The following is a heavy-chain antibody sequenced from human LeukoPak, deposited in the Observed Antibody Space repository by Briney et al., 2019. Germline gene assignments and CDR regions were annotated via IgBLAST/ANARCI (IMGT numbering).Heavy chain of an antibody. J-gene: IGHJ4*02. CDR2: IQQDGSEK. CDR1: GFTFSSYW. D-gene: IGHD4-17*01. Sequence: PGGSLRLSCAASGFTFSSYWLSWVRQPPGRGLEWVANIQQDGSEKNYVDSVKGRFTISRDNGKNSLYLQMNSLRAEDTAVYYCARPHLDHGDSFDYWGQGTLVTVSS. V-gene: IGHV3-7*01. CDR3: ARPHLDHGDSFDY.